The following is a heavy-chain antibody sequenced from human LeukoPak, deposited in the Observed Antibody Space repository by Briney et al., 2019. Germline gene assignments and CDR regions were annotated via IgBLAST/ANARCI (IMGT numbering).Heavy chain of an antibody. V-gene: IGHV3-30*02. J-gene: IGHJ4*02. CDR1: GFTFSGYG. CDR2: IRYDESNK. CDR3: SGIAVAGIY. Sequence: GRSLRLSCAASGFTFSGYGMHWVRQAPGKGLEWVAFIRYDESNKYYADSVKGRFTISRDNSKNTLYLQMNSMRTEDKAVYYCSGIAVAGIYWGQGTLVTVSS. D-gene: IGHD6-19*01.